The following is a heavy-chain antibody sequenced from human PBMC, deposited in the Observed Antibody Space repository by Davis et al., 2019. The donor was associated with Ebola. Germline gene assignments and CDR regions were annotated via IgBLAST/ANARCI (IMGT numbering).Heavy chain of an antibody. CDR3: AKGGRWDIVVVVAATLFDY. CDR2: IWYDGSNK. V-gene: IGHV3-30*02. Sequence: GESLKISCAASGFTFSSYGMHWVRQAPGKGLEWVAVIWYDGSNKYYADSVKGRFTISRDNSKNTLYLQMNSLRAEDTAVYYCAKGGRWDIVVVVAATLFDYWGQGTLVTVSS. D-gene: IGHD2-15*01. J-gene: IGHJ4*02. CDR1: GFTFSSYG.